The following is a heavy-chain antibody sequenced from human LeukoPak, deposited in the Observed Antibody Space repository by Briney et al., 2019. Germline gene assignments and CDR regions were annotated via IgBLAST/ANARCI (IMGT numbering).Heavy chain of an antibody. CDR1: GFTFSNFP. D-gene: IGHD2-8*01. CDR2: IKQDGSER. J-gene: IGHJ4*02. V-gene: IGHV3-7*03. Sequence: GGSLRLSCAASGFTFSNFPMTWVRQAPGKGLEWVANIKQDGSERYYVDSVKGRFTISRDNAKNSLYLQMNSLRAEDAAVYYCAREGYCTNGVCYAGAAFDYWGQGTLVTVSS. CDR3: AREGYCTNGVCYAGAAFDY.